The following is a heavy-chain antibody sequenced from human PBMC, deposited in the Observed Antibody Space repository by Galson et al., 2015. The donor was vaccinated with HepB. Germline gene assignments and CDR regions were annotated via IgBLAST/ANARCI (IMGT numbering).Heavy chain of an antibody. V-gene: IGHV3-11*06. D-gene: IGHD2-15*01. J-gene: IGHJ6*02. CDR1: GFSFSDYY. Sequence: SLRLSCAASGFSFSDYYMSWIRQAPGKGLEWASYISSNSSYTKYADSVKGRFTISRDNAKNSLYLQMNSLRAEDTGVYHCARSDIVVYGMDVWGQGTTVTVSS. CDR3: ARSDIVVYGMDV. CDR2: ISSNSSYT.